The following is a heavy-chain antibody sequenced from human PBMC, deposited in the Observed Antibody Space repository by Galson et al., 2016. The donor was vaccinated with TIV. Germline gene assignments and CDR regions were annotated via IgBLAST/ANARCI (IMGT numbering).Heavy chain of an antibody. CDR1: GFTFSSFW. J-gene: IGHJ3*01. CDR2: VHAGGGGA. Sequence: SLRLSCTASGFTFSSFWMSRVRQAPGKGLEWVSAVHAGGGGASYSDSVKGRFTISRDNSWNTLFLQMSSLTVEDTAVYFCARDPNGDWIGAFDFWGRGIMVTVSS. D-gene: IGHD4-17*01. V-gene: IGHV3-23*01. CDR3: ARDPNGDWIGAFDF.